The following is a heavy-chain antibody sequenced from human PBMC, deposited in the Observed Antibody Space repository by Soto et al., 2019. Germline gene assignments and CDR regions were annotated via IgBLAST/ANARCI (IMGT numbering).Heavy chain of an antibody. Sequence: GGSLRLSCSASGFTFSSYAMHWVRQAPGKGLEYVSAISSNGGSTYYADSVKGRFTISRDNSKNTLYLQMSSLRAEDTAVYYGVKRTEYLYGSGNPPGDYYGMDVWGQGTTVTVSS. CDR3: VKRTEYLYGSGNPPGDYYGMDV. CDR2: ISSNGGST. D-gene: IGHD3-10*01. J-gene: IGHJ6*02. CDR1: GFTFSSYA. V-gene: IGHV3-64D*06.